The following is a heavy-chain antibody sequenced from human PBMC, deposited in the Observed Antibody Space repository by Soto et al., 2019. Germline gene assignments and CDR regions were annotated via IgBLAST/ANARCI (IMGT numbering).Heavy chain of an antibody. CDR1: GFTFSSYA. J-gene: IGHJ6*02. V-gene: IGHV3-30-3*01. CDR3: ARGSYAPYYYYYYGMDV. D-gene: IGHD4-17*01. Sequence: GGSLRLSCAASGFTFSSYAMHWVRQAPGKGLEWVAVISYDGSNKYYADSVKGRFTISRDNSKNTLYLQMNSLRAEDTAVYYCARGSYAPYYYYYYGMDVWGQGTTVTVSS. CDR2: ISYDGSNK.